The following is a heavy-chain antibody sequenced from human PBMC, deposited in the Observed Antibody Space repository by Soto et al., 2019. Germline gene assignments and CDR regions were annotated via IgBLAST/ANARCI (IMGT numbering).Heavy chain of an antibody. D-gene: IGHD3-10*01. CDR1: GYTFTSYA. J-gene: IGHJ5*02. CDR3: AGEDYYGLNWFDP. CDR2: INAGNGNT. Sequence: ASVKVSCKASGYTFTSYAMHWVRQAPGQRLEWMGWINAGNGNTKYSQKFQGRVTITRDTSASTAYMELGSLRSEDTVVYYCAGEDYYGLNWFDPGGQGTLVTVSS. V-gene: IGHV1-3*01.